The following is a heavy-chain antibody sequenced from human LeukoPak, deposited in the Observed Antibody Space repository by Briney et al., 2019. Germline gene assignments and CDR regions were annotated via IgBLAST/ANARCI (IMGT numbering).Heavy chain of an antibody. J-gene: IGHJ5*02. D-gene: IGHD6-13*01. CDR2: INPNSGGT. CDR1: GYTFTGYY. CDR3: AKTIADGRFDP. V-gene: IGHV1-2*06. Sequence: GASVKVSCKASGYTFTGYYMHWVRQAPGQGLEWMGRINPNSGGTNYAQKFQGRVTTTRDTSISTAYMELSRLRSDDTAVYYCAKTIADGRFDPWGQGTLVTVSS.